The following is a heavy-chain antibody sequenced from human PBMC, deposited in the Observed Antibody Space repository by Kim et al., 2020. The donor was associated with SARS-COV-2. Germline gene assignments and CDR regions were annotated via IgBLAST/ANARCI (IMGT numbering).Heavy chain of an antibody. J-gene: IGHJ4*02. D-gene: IGHD4-17*01. CDR3: AKELRMTTQTSGGIFFDC. V-gene: IGHV3-23*01. CDR1: GFTFTSYA. Sequence: GGSLRLSCVASGFTFTSYAMNWVRQAPGKGLEWVSGISGGGGSTYYADSVKGRFTISRDSSKNMVYLQMNSLRAEDTAVYYCAKELRMTTQTSGGIFFDCWGRGTLVTVSS. CDR2: ISGGGGST.